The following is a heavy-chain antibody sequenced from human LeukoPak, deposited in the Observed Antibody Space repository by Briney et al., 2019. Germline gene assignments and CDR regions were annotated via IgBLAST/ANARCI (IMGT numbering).Heavy chain of an antibody. CDR3: ARIRLTPDDLWSGPFDY. J-gene: IGHJ4*02. V-gene: IGHV2-26*01. Sequence: SGPTLVKPTETLTLTCTVSGFSLSNARMGVSWIRQPPGKALEWLAHIFSNDEKSYSTSLKSRLTISKDTSKSQVVLTMTDMDPVDTATYYCARIRLTPDDLWSGPFDYWGQGTLVTVSS. CDR2: IFSNDEK. D-gene: IGHD3-3*01. CDR1: GFSLSNARMG.